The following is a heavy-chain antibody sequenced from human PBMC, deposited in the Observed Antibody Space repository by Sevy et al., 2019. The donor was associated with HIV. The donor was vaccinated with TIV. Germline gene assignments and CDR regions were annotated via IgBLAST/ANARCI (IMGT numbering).Heavy chain of an antibody. CDR1: GFTFSSYG. CDR3: ARAGNVVVAATEGRYFDY. V-gene: IGHV3-33*01. D-gene: IGHD2-15*01. Sequence: GGSLRLTCAASGFTFSSYGMHWVRWAPGKGLEWVAVRWYDGSNKDYADSVKGRFTISRDNSKNTLYLQMNSLRAEDTAVYYCARAGNVVVAATEGRYFDYWGQGTLVTVSS. CDR2: RWYDGSNK. J-gene: IGHJ4*02.